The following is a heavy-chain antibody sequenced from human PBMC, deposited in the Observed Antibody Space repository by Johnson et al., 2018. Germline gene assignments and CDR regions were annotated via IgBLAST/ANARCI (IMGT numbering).Heavy chain of an antibody. J-gene: IGHJ1*01. V-gene: IGHV1-69*09. CDR1: GGTFGNYS. CDR2: IIPVLEIA. Sequence: VQLVESGAEVKKPGSSVKVSCRASGGTFGNYSIIWLRQAPGQGLEWMGRIIPVLEIANYALSFQGRVTITADKSTSTAYMALSRLRAEDTAMYYRASGPCNDGRVYPTVFQDWGQGTLVTVSS. D-gene: IGHD2-15*01. CDR3: ASGPCNDGRVYPTVFQD.